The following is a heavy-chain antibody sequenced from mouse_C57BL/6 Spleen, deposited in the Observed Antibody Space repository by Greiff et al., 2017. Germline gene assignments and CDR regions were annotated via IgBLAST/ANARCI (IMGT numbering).Heavy chain of an antibody. J-gene: IGHJ4*01. CDR3: ARTVVATRHYYAMDY. Sequence: VQLQQPGAELVKPGASVKMSCKASGYTFTSYWITWVKQRPGQGLEWIGDIYPGSGSTNYNEKFKSKATLTVDTSSSTAYMQLSSLTSEDSAVYYWARTVVATRHYYAMDYWGQGTSVTVSS. CDR1: GYTFTSYW. V-gene: IGHV1-55*01. D-gene: IGHD1-1*01. CDR2: IYPGSGST.